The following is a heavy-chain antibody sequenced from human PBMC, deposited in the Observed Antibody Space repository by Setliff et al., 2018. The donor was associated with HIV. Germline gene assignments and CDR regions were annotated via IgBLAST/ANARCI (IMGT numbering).Heavy chain of an antibody. V-gene: IGHV4-39*01. J-gene: IGHJ5*02. CDR2: IHYHGNK. CDR3: ARHPAAAAGTVS. Sequence: SETLSLTCTVSGGSITSNIYYWGWIRQPPGKGLEWIGTIHYHGNKNLNPSLKSRVTISVDTSKNQFSLNLTSVRAADTALYCCARHPAAAAGTVSWGQGIQVTVSS. D-gene: IGHD6-13*01. CDR1: GGSITSNIYY.